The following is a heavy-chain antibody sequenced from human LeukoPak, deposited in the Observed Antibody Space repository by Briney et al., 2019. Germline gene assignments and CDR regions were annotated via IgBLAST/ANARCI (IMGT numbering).Heavy chain of an antibody. CDR1: GYTFTSYA. V-gene: IGHV7-4-1*02. CDR3: AREGPSGEPHAFDI. D-gene: IGHD3-10*01. Sequence: ASVKLSCTASGYTFTSYAMNWVRQAPGQGLECMGWINTNTGNPTYAQGFTGRFVFSLDSSVSTAYLRISSLKAEYTAGYYCAREGPSGEPHAFDIWGQGTMVTVSS. CDR2: INTNTGNP. J-gene: IGHJ3*02.